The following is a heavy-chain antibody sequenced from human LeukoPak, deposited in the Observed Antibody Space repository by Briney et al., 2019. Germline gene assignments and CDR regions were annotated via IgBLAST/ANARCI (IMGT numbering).Heavy chain of an antibody. CDR3: ARHRQWLVRGAFDI. CDR1: GGSISSYY. Sequence: SETLSLTCTVSGGSISSYYWSWILQPPGKGLKWIGYIYYSGSNNYNPSLKSRVTISVDTSKNQFSLKLSSVTAADTAVYYCARHRQWLVRGAFDIWGQGTMVTVSS. J-gene: IGHJ3*02. V-gene: IGHV4-59*08. D-gene: IGHD6-19*01. CDR2: IYYSGSN.